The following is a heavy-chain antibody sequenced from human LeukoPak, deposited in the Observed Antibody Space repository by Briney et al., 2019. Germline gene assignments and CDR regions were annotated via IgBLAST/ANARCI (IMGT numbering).Heavy chain of an antibody. J-gene: IGHJ4*02. CDR3: ATSDDSAANY. V-gene: IGHV3-7*01. D-gene: IGHD6-25*01. CDR2: IKEDGSTK. Sequence: GGSLRLSCAASGFTFSKFWMSWVRQAPGKGLEGVANIKEDGSTKHYVDSVKGRFTISRDNAKNSLSLQMNYLRVEDTAVYYCATSDDSAANYWGQGTLVTVSS. CDR1: GFTFSKFW.